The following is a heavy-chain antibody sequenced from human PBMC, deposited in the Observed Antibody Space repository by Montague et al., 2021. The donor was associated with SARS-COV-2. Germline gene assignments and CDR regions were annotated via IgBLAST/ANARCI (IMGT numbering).Heavy chain of an antibody. J-gene: IGHJ5*02. CDR2: IYHAGYI. D-gene: IGHD2-21*02. Sequence: SETLSLTCTVFGYSISSGYFWAWLRQPPGKGLEWIGSIYHAGYIXYNSSLKSRVSISIDTSRNQISLRVTDVAAADTAVYYCARAPCVGDCNSLPIWFDPWGQGTLVSVSS. CDR1: GYSISSGYF. CDR3: ARAPCVGDCNSLPIWFDP. V-gene: IGHV4-38-2*02.